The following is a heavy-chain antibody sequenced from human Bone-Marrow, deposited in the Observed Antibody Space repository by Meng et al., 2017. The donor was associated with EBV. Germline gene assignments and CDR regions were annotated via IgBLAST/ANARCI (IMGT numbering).Heavy chain of an antibody. CDR1: CGSVSSGSYY. CDR3: ARGSIVGVNWFDP. D-gene: IGHD2-21*01. CDR2: IYYSGST. J-gene: IGHJ5*02. Sequence: QVELQESRPGLVKPSEALSLTCTVSCGSVSSGSYYWSWIRQPPGKGLEWIGYIYYSGSTNYNPSLKSRVTISVDTSKNQFSLKLSSVTAADTAVYYCARGSIVGVNWFDPWGQGTLVTVSS. V-gene: IGHV4-61*01.